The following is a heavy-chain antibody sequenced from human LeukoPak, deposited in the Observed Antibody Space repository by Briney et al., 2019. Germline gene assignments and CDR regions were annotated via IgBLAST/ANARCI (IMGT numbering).Heavy chain of an antibody. D-gene: IGHD2-15*01. CDR2: ISSSSSYI. J-gene: IGHJ6*02. CDR1: GFTFSSYS. Sequence: GGSLRLSCAASGFTFSSYSMNWVRQAPGKGLEWVSSISSSSSYIYYADSVKDRFTISRDNSKNTLYLQMNSLRVEDTAVYYCVNVVAATDYYYYGMDVWGQGTTVTVSS. CDR3: VNVVAATDYYYYGMDV. V-gene: IGHV3-21*01.